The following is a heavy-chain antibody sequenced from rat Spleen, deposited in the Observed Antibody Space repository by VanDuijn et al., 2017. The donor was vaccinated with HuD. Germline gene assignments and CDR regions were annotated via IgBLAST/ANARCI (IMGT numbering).Heavy chain of an antibody. CDR3: ARSGPFDY. CDR2: ISTSGGST. CDR1: GFTFSNYD. J-gene: IGHJ2*01. D-gene: IGHD4-6*01. Sequence: EVQLMESGGGLVQPGRSLKLSCAASGFTFSNYDMAWVRQAPTKGLEWVASISTSGGSTYYRDSVKGRFTVSRDNAKSTLYLQMDSLRSEDTATYYCARSGPFDYWGQGVMVTVSS. V-gene: IGHV5-25*01.